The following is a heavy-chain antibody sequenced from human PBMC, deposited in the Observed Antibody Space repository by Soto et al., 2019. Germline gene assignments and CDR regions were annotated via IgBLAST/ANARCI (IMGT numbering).Heavy chain of an antibody. D-gene: IGHD1-1*01. V-gene: IGHV3-23*01. Sequence: EVQLSQSGGGLVQRGGSLRLSCEGSGFTFGDYGINWVRQAPGKGLEWVSGISGSGNQIDYRDSVEGRFTVSRDNYKNTVFLQMNGLSAGDTAVYFCAKNQDWNRPDPGAFDVWGQGTMVTVSS. CDR3: AKNQDWNRPDPGAFDV. J-gene: IGHJ3*01. CDR2: ISGSGNQI. CDR1: GFTFGDYG.